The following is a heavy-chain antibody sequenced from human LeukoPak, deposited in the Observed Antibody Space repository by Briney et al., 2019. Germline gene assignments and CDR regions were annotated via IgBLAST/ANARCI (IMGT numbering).Heavy chain of an antibody. CDR2: ISSTGRTI. D-gene: IGHD4-23*01. V-gene: IGHV3-11*04. Sequence: GGSLRLSCAASGFTFSDYYMSWIRQAPGKALGWVSYISSTGRTIYYADSVRGRFTISRDNAKNSLYLQMNSLRVEDTAVYYCARGRPHGNDYWGQGTLVTVSS. J-gene: IGHJ4*02. CDR3: ARGRPHGNDY. CDR1: GFTFSDYY.